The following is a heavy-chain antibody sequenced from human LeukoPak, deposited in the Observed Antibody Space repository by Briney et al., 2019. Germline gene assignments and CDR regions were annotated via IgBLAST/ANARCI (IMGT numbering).Heavy chain of an antibody. Sequence: ASVKVSCKASGHTFSAYYIHWLRQAPGQGLEWMGWINVNSGDTNSAPNFQGRVTLTRDMSSNTAYMEVTKLTLDDTAVFYCARDGGLDFWGQGTLVTVSS. J-gene: IGHJ4*02. CDR3: ARDGGLDF. CDR2: INVNSGDT. V-gene: IGHV1-2*02. D-gene: IGHD2-15*01. CDR1: GHTFSAYY.